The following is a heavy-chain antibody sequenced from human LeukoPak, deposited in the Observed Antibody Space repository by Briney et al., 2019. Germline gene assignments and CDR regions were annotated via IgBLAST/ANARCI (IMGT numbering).Heavy chain of an antibody. CDR3: ARGSATCSSTSCQPDYYYGMDV. CDR2: ISAYNGNT. V-gene: IGHV1-18*01. J-gene: IGHJ6*02. Sequence: ASVKVSCKASGYTFTSYGISWVRQAPGQGLEWMGWISAYNGNTNYAQKLQGRVTMTTDTSTSTAYVELRSLRSDDTAVYYCARGSATCSSTSCQPDYYYGMDVWGQGTTVTVSS. CDR1: GYTFTSYG. D-gene: IGHD2-2*01.